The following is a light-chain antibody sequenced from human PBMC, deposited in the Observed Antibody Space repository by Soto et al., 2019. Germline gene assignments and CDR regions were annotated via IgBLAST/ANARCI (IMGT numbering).Light chain of an antibody. J-gene: IGLJ1*01. V-gene: IGLV2-8*01. CDR2: EVS. Sequence: QSALAQPPSASGSPGQSVTISCTGTSSDVGGHNYVSWYQQHPGKAPKLMIYEVSKRPSGVPDRFSGSKSGNTASLTVSGLQAEDEADYYCSSYAGSNINNYVFGTGTKVTVL. CDR1: SSDVGGHNY. CDR3: SSYAGSNINNYV.